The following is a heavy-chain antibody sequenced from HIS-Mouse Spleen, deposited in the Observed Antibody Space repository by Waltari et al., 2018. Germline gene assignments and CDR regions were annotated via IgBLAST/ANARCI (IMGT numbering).Heavy chain of an antibody. V-gene: IGHV4-39*07. CDR3: ARDYGDNWFDP. J-gene: IGHJ5*02. Sequence: QLQLQESGPGLVKPSETLSLTCTVPGGSISSSSYYGGWIRQPPGKGLEWIGSIYYSGSTYYNPSLKSRVTISVDTSKNQFSLKLSSVTAADTAVYYCARDYGDNWFDPWGQGTLVTVSS. CDR1: GGSISSSSYY. CDR2: IYYSGST. D-gene: IGHD4-17*01.